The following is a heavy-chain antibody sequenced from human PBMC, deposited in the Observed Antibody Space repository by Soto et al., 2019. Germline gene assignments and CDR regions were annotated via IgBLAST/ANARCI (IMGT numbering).Heavy chain of an antibody. Sequence: SETLSLTCAVYGGSFSGYYWSWIRQPPGKGLEWIGEINHSGSTNYNPSLKSRVTISVDTSKNQFSLKLSSVTAADTAVYYCARAFYGGATRWSRFDPWGQGTLVTVSS. V-gene: IGHV4-34*01. CDR3: ARAFYGGATRWSRFDP. D-gene: IGHD1-26*01. J-gene: IGHJ5*02. CDR2: INHSGST. CDR1: GGSFSGYY.